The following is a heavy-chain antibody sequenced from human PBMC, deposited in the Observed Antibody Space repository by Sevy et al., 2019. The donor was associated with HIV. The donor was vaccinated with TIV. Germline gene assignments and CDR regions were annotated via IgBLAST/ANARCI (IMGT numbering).Heavy chain of an antibody. CDR1: DGSISSSNW. J-gene: IGHJ1*01. Sequence: SETLSLTCAVSDGSISSSNWWSWVRQPPGKGLEWIGEIYHSGSTNCNPSLKRRVTISIDKSKNQFSLKLSSVTAADTAVYFCARLAGGVDSGFQHWGQGTLVTVSS. CDR3: ARLAGGVDSGFQH. D-gene: IGHD3-16*01. V-gene: IGHV4-4*02. CDR2: IYHSGST.